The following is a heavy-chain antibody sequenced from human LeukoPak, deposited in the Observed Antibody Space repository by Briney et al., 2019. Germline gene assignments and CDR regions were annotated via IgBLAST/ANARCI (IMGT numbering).Heavy chain of an antibody. J-gene: IGHJ4*02. CDR1: GGSISSYY. CDR2: IYYTGST. CDR3: ARVLIRPYFDY. V-gene: IGHV4-59*01. Sequence: PSETLSLTCTVSGGSISSYYWSWIRQPPGKGLEWIGYIYYTGSTSYNPSLKSRVAISVDTSKNQFSLKLSSVTAADTAVYYCARVLIRPYFDYWGQGTLVTVSS. D-gene: IGHD4-17*01.